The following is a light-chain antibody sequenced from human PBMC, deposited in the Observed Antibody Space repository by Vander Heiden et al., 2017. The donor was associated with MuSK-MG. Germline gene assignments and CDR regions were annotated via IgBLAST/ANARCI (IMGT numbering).Light chain of an antibody. V-gene: IGKV3-15*01. CDR3: QQDHKRPPFT. Sequence: EIVMTQSPATLSVSPGERATLSCRASQSVSAYLAWYQHKPGQPPRRLIYGAFTRATGIPARFVGSGSGTEFTLTISSRQSEDFAVYYCQQDHKRPPFTFGGGTKVEIK. CDR2: GAF. J-gene: IGKJ4*01. CDR1: QSVSAY.